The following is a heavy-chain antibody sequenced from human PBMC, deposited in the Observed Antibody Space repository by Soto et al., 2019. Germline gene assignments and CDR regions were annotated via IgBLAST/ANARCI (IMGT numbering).Heavy chain of an antibody. J-gene: IGHJ4*02. CDR1: GFTFSSYA. CDR2: ISGSGGST. V-gene: IGHV3-23*01. D-gene: IGHD2-15*01. Sequence: GSLRLSCAASGFTFSSYAMSWVRQAPGKGLEWVSAISGSGGSTYYADSVKSRFTISRDNSKNTLYLQMNSLRAEDTAVYYCAKDQGAPIVVVVAASHFDYWGQGTLVTVSS. CDR3: AKDQGAPIVVVVAASHFDY.